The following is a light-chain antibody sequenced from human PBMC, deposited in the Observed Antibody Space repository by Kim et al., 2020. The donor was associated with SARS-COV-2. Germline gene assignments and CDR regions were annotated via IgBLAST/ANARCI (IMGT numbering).Light chain of an antibody. CDR1: QTVSSSY. V-gene: IGKV3-20*01. CDR3: QQYDSSRWT. Sequence: SPGYRATLSCRASQTVSSSYLAWYQQKPGQAPRLLIYSASSRATGIPDRFSGSVSGTDFTLAISSLEPEDFAVYYCQQYDSSRWTFGQGTKVDIK. J-gene: IGKJ1*01. CDR2: SAS.